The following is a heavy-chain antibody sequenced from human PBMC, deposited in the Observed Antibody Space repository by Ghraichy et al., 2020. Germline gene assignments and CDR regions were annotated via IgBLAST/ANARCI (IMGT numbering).Heavy chain of an antibody. CDR3: ARGAEGVFDY. V-gene: IGHV6-1*01. Sequence: LRLSCAISGDTVSNNRVGWNWIRQSPSRGLEWLGRTYYRSRRYNDYAVSVKSRITIDPDTSKNQFSLQLNSVTPEDTAVYYCARGAEGVFDYWGQGTLVAVSS. CDR1: GDTVSNNRVG. D-gene: IGHD3-10*01. J-gene: IGHJ4*02. CDR2: TYYRSRRYN.